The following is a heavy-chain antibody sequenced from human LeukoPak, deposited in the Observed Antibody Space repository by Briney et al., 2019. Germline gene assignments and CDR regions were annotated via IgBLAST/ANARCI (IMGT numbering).Heavy chain of an antibody. CDR3: ARAAYYDIFPDY. J-gene: IGHJ4*02. Sequence: SETLSLTCTVSGGSISSSSYYWGWIRQPPGKGLEWIGNIYYSGSTYYNPSLESRVTMSLDTSKNQFSLKLSSVTAADTAVYYCARAAYYDIFPDYWGQGTLVTVSS. CDR1: GGSISSSSYY. V-gene: IGHV4-39*07. CDR2: IYYSGST. D-gene: IGHD3-9*01.